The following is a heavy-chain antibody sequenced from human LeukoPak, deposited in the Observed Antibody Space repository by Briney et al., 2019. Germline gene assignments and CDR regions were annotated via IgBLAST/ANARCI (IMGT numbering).Heavy chain of an antibody. CDR2: INSDGSST. D-gene: IGHD6-19*01. CDR3: ARVGEAVAGPYYYYGMDV. V-gene: IGHV3-74*01. J-gene: IGHJ6*02. CDR1: GFTFSSYW. Sequence: GGSLRLSCAASGFTFSSYWMHWVRQAPGKGLVWVSRINSDGSSTSYADSVKGRFTISRDNAKNTLYLQMNSLRAEDTAVYYCARVGEAVAGPYYYYGMDVWGQGITVTVSS.